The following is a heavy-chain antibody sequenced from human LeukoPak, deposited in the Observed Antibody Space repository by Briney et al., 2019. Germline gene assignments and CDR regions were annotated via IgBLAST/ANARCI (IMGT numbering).Heavy chain of an antibody. CDR1: GYTFTGYY. V-gene: IGHV1-2*06. CDR2: INPNSGGT. CDR3: ARGYSGYDCPDY. Sequence: GASVKVSRKSSGYTFTGYYMHWVRQAPGQGLEWMGRINPNSGGTNYAQKLQGRVTMTKHTPNNTANMELSRLRPDDTAVYYCARGYSGYDCPDYWGQGTLVTVSS. D-gene: IGHD5-12*01. J-gene: IGHJ4*02.